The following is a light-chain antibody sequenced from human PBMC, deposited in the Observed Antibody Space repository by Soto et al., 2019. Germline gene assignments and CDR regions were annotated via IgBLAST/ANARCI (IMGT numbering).Light chain of an antibody. Sequence: DIQLTQSPSSLSASVGDRVTITCRASQSIRYALKWYQQKPGIAPKLLIYAASSLQSGVPSRFSGSGSGAEFTLTISSLQPEDFATYYCQQSYTTPWTFGQGTRV. CDR3: QQSYTTPWT. CDR1: QSIRYA. J-gene: IGKJ1*01. V-gene: IGKV1-39*01. CDR2: AAS.